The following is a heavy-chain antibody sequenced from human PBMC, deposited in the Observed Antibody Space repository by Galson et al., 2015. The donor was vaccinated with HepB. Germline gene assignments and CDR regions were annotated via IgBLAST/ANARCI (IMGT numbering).Heavy chain of an antibody. J-gene: IGHJ6*02. CDR1: GYSFTSYW. CDR2: IDPSDSYT. D-gene: IGHD5-18*01. Sequence: QSGAEVKKPGESLRISCKGSGYSFTSYWISWVRQMPGKGLEWMGRIDPSDSYTNYSPSFQGHVTISADKSISTAYLQWSSLKASDTAMYYCARLRYSYGSDYYYYGMDVWGQGTTVTVSS. CDR3: ARLRYSYGSDYYYYGMDV. V-gene: IGHV5-10-1*01.